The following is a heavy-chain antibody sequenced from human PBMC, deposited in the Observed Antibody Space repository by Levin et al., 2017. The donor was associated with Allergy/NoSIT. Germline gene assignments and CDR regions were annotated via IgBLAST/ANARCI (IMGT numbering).Heavy chain of an antibody. CDR3: ARGLVAATGFGDI. CDR2: INTDGSST. D-gene: IGHD6-13*01. CDR1: GFTFSTHW. V-gene: IGHV3-74*01. Sequence: PSETLSLTCAASGFTFSTHWMHWVRQAPGKGLVWVSCINTDGSSTPYADSVKGRFTVSRDNARNTLYLQMSSLRAEDTAVYYCARGLVAATGFGDIWGQGSLVTVSS. J-gene: IGHJ4*02.